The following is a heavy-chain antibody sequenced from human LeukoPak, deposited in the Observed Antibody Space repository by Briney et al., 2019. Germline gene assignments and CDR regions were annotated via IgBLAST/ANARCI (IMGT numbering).Heavy chain of an antibody. CDR3: AREVGYCSSTSCPIDY. CDR2: IYTSGST. D-gene: IGHD2-2*01. J-gene: IGHJ4*02. V-gene: IGHV4-28*03. CDR1: GYSISSSNW. Sequence: PSDTLSLTCAVSGYSISSSNWWGWIRQPPGKGLEWIGRIYTSGSTNYNPSLKSRVTMSVDTSKNQFSLKLSSVTAADTAVYYCAREVGYCSSTSCPIDYWGQGTLVTVSS.